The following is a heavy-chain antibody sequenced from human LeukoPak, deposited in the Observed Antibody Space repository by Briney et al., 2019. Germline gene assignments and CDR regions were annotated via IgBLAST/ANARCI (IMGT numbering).Heavy chain of an antibody. CDR3: ALVAAAGTFDY. CDR2: IYYSGST. Sequence: PSETLSLTCTVSGGSTSSYYWSWIRQPPGKGLEWIGYIYYSGSTNYNPSLKSRVTISVDTSKNQFSLKLSSVTAADTAVYYCALVAAAGTFDYWGQGTLVTVSS. J-gene: IGHJ4*02. CDR1: GGSTSSYY. V-gene: IGHV4-59*01. D-gene: IGHD6-13*01.